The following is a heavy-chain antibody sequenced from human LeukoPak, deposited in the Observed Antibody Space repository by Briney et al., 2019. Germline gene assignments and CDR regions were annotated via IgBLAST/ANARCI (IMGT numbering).Heavy chain of an antibody. CDR1: GFTFSSYA. CDR3: ARVGGNSQTDY. J-gene: IGHJ4*02. Sequence: GGSLRLSCAASGFTFSSYAMSWVRQAPGKGLEWVSSTSATGGTTYYADSVKGRFTFSRDNSKNTLFLRMNSLRAEDTALYYCARVGGNSQTDYWGQGTLVTVSS. D-gene: IGHD4-23*01. V-gene: IGHV3-23*01. CDR2: TSATGGTT.